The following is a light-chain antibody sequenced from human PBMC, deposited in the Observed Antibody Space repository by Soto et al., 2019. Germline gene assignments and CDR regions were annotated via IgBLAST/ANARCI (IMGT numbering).Light chain of an antibody. CDR3: MQNIDLPWT. CDR2: RAS. J-gene: IGKJ1*01. CDR1: QNVGGS. Sequence: VMTQSPATLSVSPGERATLSCRASQNVGGSVAWYQQKPGQAPRLLIYRASTRATGIPARFSGSGSGTEFTLKISRVEAEDVGVYYCMQNIDLPWTFGQGTKVEIK. V-gene: IGKV3-15*01.